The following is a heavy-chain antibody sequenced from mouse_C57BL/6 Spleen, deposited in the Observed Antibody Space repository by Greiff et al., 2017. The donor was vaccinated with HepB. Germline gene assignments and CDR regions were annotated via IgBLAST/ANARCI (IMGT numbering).Heavy chain of an antibody. D-gene: IGHD1-1*01. CDR1: GFTFSSYA. CDR3: ARDTAVVPLDY. V-gene: IGHV5-4*01. J-gene: IGHJ2*01. Sequence: EVKLMESGGGLVKPGGSLKLSCAASGFTFSSYAMSWVRQTPEKRLEWVATISDGGSYTYYPDNVKGRFTISRDNARNNLYLQMSHLKSEDTAMYDCARDTAVVPLDYWGQGTTLTVSS. CDR2: ISDGGSYT.